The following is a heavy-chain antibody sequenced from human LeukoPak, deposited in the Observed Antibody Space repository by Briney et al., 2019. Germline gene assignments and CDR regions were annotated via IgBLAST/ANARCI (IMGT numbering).Heavy chain of an antibody. D-gene: IGHD5-12*01. V-gene: IGHV3-21*01. CDR1: GFTFSSYS. Sequence: KPGGSLRLSCAASGFTFSSYSMNWVRQAPGKGLEWVSSISSSSSYIYYADSVKGRFTISRDNAKNSLYLQMNSLRAEDTAVYYCAREWRTGGYSGYDYLVHRNYYYMDVWGKGTTVTVSS. J-gene: IGHJ6*03. CDR3: AREWRTGGYSGYDYLVHRNYYYMDV. CDR2: ISSSSSYI.